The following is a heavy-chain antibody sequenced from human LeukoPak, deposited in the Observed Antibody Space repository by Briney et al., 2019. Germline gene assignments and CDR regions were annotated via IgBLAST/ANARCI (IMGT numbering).Heavy chain of an antibody. V-gene: IGHV3-23*01. CDR3: ARAGNGYYCDY. J-gene: IGHJ4*02. D-gene: IGHD3-3*01. CDR2: ISNSGGRT. Sequence: PGGSLRLSCAASGFTFSNYGLSWVRQAPGKGLEWGSGISNSGGRTNYADSVKGRFTISRDNSKNTLYLQVNSLRAEDTAVYYCARAGNGYYCDYWGQGTLVTVSS. CDR1: GFTFSNYG.